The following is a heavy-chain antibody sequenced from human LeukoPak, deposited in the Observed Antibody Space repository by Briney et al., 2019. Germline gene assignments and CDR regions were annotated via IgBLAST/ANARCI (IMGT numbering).Heavy chain of an antibody. V-gene: IGHV4-34*01. D-gene: IGHD3-9*01. CDR1: GGSFSGYY. J-gene: IGHJ6*02. CDR3: ARGPPYYDILTVPYYYGMDV. CDR2: INHSGST. Sequence: PSETLSLTCAVYGGSFSGYYWSWIRQPPGKGLEWIGEINHSGSTNYNPSLKSRVTISVDTSKNQFSLKLSSVTAADTAVYYCARGPPYYDILTVPYYYGMDVWGQGTTVTVPS.